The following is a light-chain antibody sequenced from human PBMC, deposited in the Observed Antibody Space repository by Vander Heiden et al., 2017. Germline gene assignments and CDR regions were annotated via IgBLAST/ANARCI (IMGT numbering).Light chain of an antibody. CDR1: QSVLYSSNTKNY. J-gene: IGKJ1*01. V-gene: IGKV4-1*01. Sequence: IVMTQSPDPLAVSLGERATLSCKSSQSVLYSSNTKNYIAWYQPTPGQPPKLLIYWASNREAGVPYRCSGSGSGTNFTLTISSLQDEDVAVYYCQHYYSPPWTFGQGTKVEIK. CDR2: WAS. CDR3: QHYYSPPWT.